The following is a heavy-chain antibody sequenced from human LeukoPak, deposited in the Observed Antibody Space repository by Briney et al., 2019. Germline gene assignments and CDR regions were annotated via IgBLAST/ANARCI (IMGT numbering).Heavy chain of an antibody. J-gene: IGHJ4*02. CDR3: VRSDYGDFKYYFDY. CDR2: IY. Sequence: GESLKISYKGSGYSFTSYWIAWVRQMPGKGLEWMGIIYSPSFQGQVTISADKSIRTAHLQWSSLKASDTAMYYCVRSDYGDFKYYFDYWGQGTLVTVSS. CDR1: GYSFTSYW. V-gene: IGHV5-51*01. D-gene: IGHD4-17*01.